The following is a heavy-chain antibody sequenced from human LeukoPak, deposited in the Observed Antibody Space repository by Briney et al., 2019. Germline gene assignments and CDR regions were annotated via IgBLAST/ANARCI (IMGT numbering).Heavy chain of an antibody. D-gene: IGHD2-21*02. CDR2: ISSSSSYI. CDR3: AKSDCGGDCYLLDY. J-gene: IGHJ4*02. V-gene: IGHV3-21*03. Sequence: KPGGSLRLSCAASGFTFSSYSMNWVRQAPGKGLEWVSSISSSSSYIYYADSVKGRFTISRDNAKNSLYLQMNSLRAEDTAVYYCAKSDCGGDCYLLDYWGQGTLVTVSS. CDR1: GFTFSSYS.